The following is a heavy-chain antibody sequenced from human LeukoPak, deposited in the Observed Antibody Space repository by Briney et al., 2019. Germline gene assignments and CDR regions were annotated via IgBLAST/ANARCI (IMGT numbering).Heavy chain of an antibody. D-gene: IGHD3-16*01. CDR3: ARQWGSDY. V-gene: IGHV3-7*03. CDR1: GFTFSNYW. J-gene: IGHJ4*02. Sequence: GGSLRLSCAASGFTFSNYWMNWVRQAPGKGLEWVANIKQDGSEKNYVDSVKGRFSISRDNAKNSLYLQMNSLRAEDTAVYYCARQWGSDYWGQGTLVTVSS. CDR2: IKQDGSEK.